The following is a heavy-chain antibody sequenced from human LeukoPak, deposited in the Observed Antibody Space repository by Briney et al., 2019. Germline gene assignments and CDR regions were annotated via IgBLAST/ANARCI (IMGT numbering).Heavy chain of an antibody. V-gene: IGHV5-51*01. D-gene: IGHD2-15*01. CDR1: GYSFTSYW. CDR2: IYPGDSDT. J-gene: IGHJ6*02. CDR3: ARQCPGYPSDYYGMDV. Sequence: GESLKISCKGSGYSFTSYWIGWVRQMPGKGLEWTGIIYPGDSDTRYSPSFQGQVTISADKSISTAYLQWSSLKASDTAMYYCARQCPGYPSDYYGMDVWGQGTTVTVSS.